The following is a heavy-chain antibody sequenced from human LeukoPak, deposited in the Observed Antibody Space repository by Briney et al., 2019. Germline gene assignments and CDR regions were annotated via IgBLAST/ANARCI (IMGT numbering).Heavy chain of an antibody. Sequence: SETLSLTCTVSGGSISSYYWSWIRQPAGKGLEWIGHIYTSGSTNYNPSPKSRVTMSVDTSKNQFSLKLSSVTAADTAVHYCARSLGYCTNGVCPRYFDYWGQGTLVTVSS. D-gene: IGHD2-8*01. CDR1: GGSISSYY. V-gene: IGHV4-4*07. CDR3: ARSLGYCTNGVCPRYFDY. CDR2: IYTSGST. J-gene: IGHJ4*02.